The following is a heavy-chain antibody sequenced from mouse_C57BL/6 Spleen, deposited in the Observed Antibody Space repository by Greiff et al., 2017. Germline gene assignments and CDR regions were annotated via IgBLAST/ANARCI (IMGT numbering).Heavy chain of an antibody. Sequence: QVQLQQSGAELVKPGASVKISCKASGYAFSSYWMNWVKQRPGKGLEWIGQIYPGDGDTNYNGKFKGKATLTADKSSSTAYMQLSSLTSEDSAVYFCARDYYGSSPAMDYWGQGTSVTVSS. V-gene: IGHV1-80*01. CDR1: GYAFSSYW. J-gene: IGHJ4*01. CDR2: IYPGDGDT. D-gene: IGHD1-1*01. CDR3: ARDYYGSSPAMDY.